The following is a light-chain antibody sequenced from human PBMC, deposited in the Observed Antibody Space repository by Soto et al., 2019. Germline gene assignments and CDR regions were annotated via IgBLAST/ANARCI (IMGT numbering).Light chain of an antibody. Sequence: QPVLTQSPSASASLGASVKLTCTLSSGHSSYAIAWHQQQPEKGPRYLVRLNSDGSHSKGDGIPDRFSGSSSGAERYLTISSLRSEDEADYYCQTWDTGIVVFGGGTQLTVL. J-gene: IGLJ2*01. CDR1: SGHSSYA. V-gene: IGLV4-69*01. CDR2: LNSDGSH. CDR3: QTWDTGIVV.